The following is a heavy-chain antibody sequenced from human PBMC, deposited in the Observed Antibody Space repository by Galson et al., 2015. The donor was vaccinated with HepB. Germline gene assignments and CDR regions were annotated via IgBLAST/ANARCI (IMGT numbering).Heavy chain of an antibody. Sequence: SLRLSCAASGFIFSNFGMHWVRQAPGKGLEWVAVISHDGDNQYYADSVKGRSIISRDNSKNTLFLQIYNLRTDDTAVYYCAKERPPSFYCSSTYCRDAFDIWGQGTMVIVSS. D-gene: IGHD2-2*01. V-gene: IGHV3-30*18. CDR2: ISHDGDNQ. CDR3: AKERPPSFYCSSTYCRDAFDI. CDR1: GFIFSNFG. J-gene: IGHJ3*02.